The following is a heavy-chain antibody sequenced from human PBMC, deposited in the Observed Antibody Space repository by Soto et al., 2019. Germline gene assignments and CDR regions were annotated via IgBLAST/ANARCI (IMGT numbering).Heavy chain of an antibody. CDR3: ARLEMATNNFDY. CDR1: GGSISSYY. J-gene: IGHJ4*02. Sequence: SETLSLTCTVSGGSISSYYWSWIRQPPGKGLEWIGYIYYSGSTNYNPSLKSRVTISVDTSKNQFSLKLSSVTAADTAVYYCARLEMATNNFDYWGQGTLVTVSS. CDR2: IYYSGST. D-gene: IGHD5-12*01. V-gene: IGHV4-59*08.